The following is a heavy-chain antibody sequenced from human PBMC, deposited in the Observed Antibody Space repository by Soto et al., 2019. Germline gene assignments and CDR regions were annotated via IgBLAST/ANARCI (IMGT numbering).Heavy chain of an antibody. CDR2: INAGNGNT. Sequence: QVQLVQSGAEVKKPGASVKVSCKASGYTFTSYALHWLRQPPGQRLEWMGWINAGNGNTKYSQKFQGRVTITRDTSASTAYMELSSLRSEDTAVYYCARGPGGPDGPGDYWGQGTLVTVSS. V-gene: IGHV1-3*01. CDR1: GYTFTSYA. J-gene: IGHJ4*02. CDR3: ARGPGGPDGPGDY. D-gene: IGHD2-15*01.